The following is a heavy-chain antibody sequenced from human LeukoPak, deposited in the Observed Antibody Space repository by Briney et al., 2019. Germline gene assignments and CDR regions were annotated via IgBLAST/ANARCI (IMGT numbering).Heavy chain of an antibody. CDR2: IIPIYGIA. CDR1: GGTFSSYA. V-gene: IGHV1-69*04. CDR3: PRDPHIVVVTADYYGMDV. Sequence: GASVKVSCKASGGTFSSYAISWVRQAPGHGLEWMGRIIPIYGIANYAQKFHGRVTITADKSTSTAYMELSSLRSEDTAVYYCPRDPHIVVVTADYYGMDVWGQGTTVTVSS. J-gene: IGHJ6*02. D-gene: IGHD2-21*02.